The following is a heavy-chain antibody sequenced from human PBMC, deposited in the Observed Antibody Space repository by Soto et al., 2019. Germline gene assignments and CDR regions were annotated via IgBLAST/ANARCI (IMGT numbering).Heavy chain of an antibody. CDR3: AKDQIGYCSGGSCSAGMDV. V-gene: IGHV3-23*01. Sequence: WWSLRLSCSASVFTFSSYAMSWFRQAPGKGLEWVSAISGSGGSTYYADSVKGRFTISRDNSKNTLYLQMNSLRAEDTAVYYCAKDQIGYCSGGSCSAGMDVWGQGTTVTVSS. CDR1: VFTFSSYA. J-gene: IGHJ6*02. D-gene: IGHD2-15*01. CDR2: ISGSGGST.